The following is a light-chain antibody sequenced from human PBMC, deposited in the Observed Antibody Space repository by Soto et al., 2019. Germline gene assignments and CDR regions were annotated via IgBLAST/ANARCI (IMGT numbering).Light chain of an antibody. J-gene: IGLJ2*01. CDR1: SGHSSYA. Sequence: PVLTQSPSASASLGASVKLTCTLSSGHSSYAIAWHQQQPEKGPRYLMKLNSDGSHSKGDGIPDRFSGSSSGAERYLTISRLQSEDEADYYCQTWGTGVVFGGGTKLTVL. V-gene: IGLV4-69*01. CDR3: QTWGTGVV. CDR2: LNSDGSH.